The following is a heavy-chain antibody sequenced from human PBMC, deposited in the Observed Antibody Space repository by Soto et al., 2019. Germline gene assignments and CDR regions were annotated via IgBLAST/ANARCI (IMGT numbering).Heavy chain of an antibody. J-gene: IGHJ6*02. D-gene: IGHD2-2*01. CDR3: ARLHGYCISSSCHGHYAMDV. V-gene: IGHV4-39*01. CDR2: VYYSGST. CDR1: SAPVSSSTYT. Sequence: QLQLQESGPGLVKPSETLSLTCTVSSAPVSSSTYTWGWIRQPPGKGLEWIGSVYYSGSTYYNPSPNIRVTVSVDTSQNQFTLKVTSVTAADTAVYYCARLHGYCISSSCHGHYAMDVWGQGTTVTVSS.